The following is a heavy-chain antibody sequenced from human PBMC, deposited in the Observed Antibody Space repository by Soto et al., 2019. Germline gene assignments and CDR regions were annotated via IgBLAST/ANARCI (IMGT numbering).Heavy chain of an antibody. CDR1: GFTFSDHY. V-gene: IGHV3-72*01. CDR2: SRNKANSYTT. CDR3: IRPMTGTTRGFDY. D-gene: IGHD1-1*01. J-gene: IGHJ4*02. Sequence: EVQLVESGGGLVQPGGSLRLSCAVSGFTFSDHYMDWVRQAPGKGLEWVGRSRNKANSYTTEYAASVKGRFTISRDDSENSPYLQMDSLETEDTAEYFCIRPMTGTTRGFDYWGQGTLVTVSS.